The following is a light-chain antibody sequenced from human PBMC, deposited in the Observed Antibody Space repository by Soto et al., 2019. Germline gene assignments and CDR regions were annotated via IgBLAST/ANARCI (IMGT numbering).Light chain of an antibody. CDR3: CSYAGLYV. J-gene: IGLJ1*01. CDR1: SSDIGSYNF. CDR2: ERP. V-gene: IGLV2-23*01. Sequence: QSALTQPPSVSGSPGQSASISCSGTSSDIGSYNFVSWYQQHAAQAPELVIYERPKGPPGLSNRFSGTKSGHTVCLTISGLEAEDEGHYYCCSYAGLYVFGTGTKVTVL.